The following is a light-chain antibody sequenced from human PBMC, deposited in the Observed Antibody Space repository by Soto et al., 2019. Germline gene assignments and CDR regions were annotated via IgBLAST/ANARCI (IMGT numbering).Light chain of an antibody. J-gene: IGKJ2*01. CDR2: AAS. V-gene: IGKV1-6*01. Sequence: AIQMTQSPSSLSASVGDRVTITRRASQGIRDDLGWYQQKPGKAPKLLISAASSLQSGVPSRFSGSGSGTALTLTISSLQPEDFATYYCLRDYNYPYTCGQGPKLEIK. CDR1: QGIRDD. CDR3: LRDYNYPYT.